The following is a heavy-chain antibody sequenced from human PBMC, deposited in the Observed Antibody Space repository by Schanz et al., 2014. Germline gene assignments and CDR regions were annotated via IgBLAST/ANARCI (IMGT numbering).Heavy chain of an antibody. J-gene: IGHJ6*02. V-gene: IGHV3-30*02. CDR3: AKDVSASRYGMDV. CDR1: GFTFSKYG. CDR2: TWYDGTDQ. Sequence: VHLVESGGGVVQPGGSLRLSCEASGFTFSKYGMHWVRQAPGKGLEWVAFTWYDGTDQAYAGSVKDRFTVSRDNSKNTVYLQMNSLRAEDTAVYYCAKDVSASRYGMDVWGLGTTVIVSS. D-gene: IGHD2-2*01.